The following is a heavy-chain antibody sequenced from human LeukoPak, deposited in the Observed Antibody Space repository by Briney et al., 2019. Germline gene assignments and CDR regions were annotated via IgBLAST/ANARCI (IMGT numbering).Heavy chain of an antibody. Sequence: PSETLSLTCTVSGGSISSGDYYWSWIRQPPGKGLEWIGYIYYSGSTYYNPSLKSRVTISVDTPKNQFSLKLSSVTAADTAVYYCARSLVDFWSGYPYTFDYWGQGTLVTVSS. CDR1: GGSISSGDYY. CDR3: ARSLVDFWSGYPYTFDY. CDR2: IYYSGST. V-gene: IGHV4-30-4*08. D-gene: IGHD3-3*01. J-gene: IGHJ4*02.